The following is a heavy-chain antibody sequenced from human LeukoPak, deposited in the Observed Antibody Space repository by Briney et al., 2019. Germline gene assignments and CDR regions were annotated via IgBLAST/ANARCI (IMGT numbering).Heavy chain of an antibody. J-gene: IGHJ3*02. CDR2: LSYHGSNK. Sequence: PGGSLRLSCAASGFTFSNAWMTWVRQAPGKGLEWVAVLSYHGSNKHYADSVKGRFIISRDNSKSTLYLQMNSLTTEDTAVYCCARGDFRLEMSTTIAFDIWGQGTMVTVSS. D-gene: IGHD1-1*01. V-gene: IGHV3-30*03. CDR3: ARGDFRLEMSTTIAFDI. CDR1: GFTFSNAW.